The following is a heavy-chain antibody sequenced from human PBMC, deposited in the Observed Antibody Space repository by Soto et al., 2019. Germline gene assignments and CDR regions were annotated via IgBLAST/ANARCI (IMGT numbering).Heavy chain of an antibody. CDR1: GDSVSNRRFS. CDR2: IYHTGNA. Sequence: SETLSLTCGVSGDSVSNRRFSWAWIRQPPGEGLEWIGSIYHTGNAYYNPSLKSRVTISVDTSKNQFSLKLTSVTAADAALYYCARDFFDSSDYTTNWFDPWGQGTLVTVSS. D-gene: IGHD3-22*01. J-gene: IGHJ5*02. V-gene: IGHV4-39*01. CDR3: ARDFFDSSDYTTNWFDP.